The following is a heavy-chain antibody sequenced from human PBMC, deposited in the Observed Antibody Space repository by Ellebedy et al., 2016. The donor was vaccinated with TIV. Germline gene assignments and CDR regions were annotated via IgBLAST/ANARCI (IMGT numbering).Heavy chain of an antibody. D-gene: IGHD2-2*01. CDR3: ARGGHTIHGLIMPHYFDY. V-gene: IGHV1-69*04. Sequence: ASVKVSCKASGGNFSSYAITWVRQAPGQGLEWMGRIIPILGIANYAQKFQGRVTITADKSTSIAYMELSSLRSEDTAVYYCARGGHTIHGLIMPHYFDYWGQGTLVTVSS. J-gene: IGHJ4*02. CDR1: GGNFSSYA. CDR2: IIPILGIA.